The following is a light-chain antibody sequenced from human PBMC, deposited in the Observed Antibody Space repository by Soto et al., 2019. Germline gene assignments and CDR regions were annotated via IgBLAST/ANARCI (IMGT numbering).Light chain of an antibody. V-gene: IGLV1-47*01. CDR3: GAWDDSLSAEI. Sequence: QSVLTQPPSASGTPGQRVTISCSGSTSNIGNNCVYCYQQLPGTAPKLLIWTNDQRPSGVPDRISGSKSGTSTSLAISGLRSEDEPDYYCGAWDDSLSAEIFGGGTKLTVL. CDR1: TSNIGNNC. J-gene: IGLJ2*01. CDR2: TND.